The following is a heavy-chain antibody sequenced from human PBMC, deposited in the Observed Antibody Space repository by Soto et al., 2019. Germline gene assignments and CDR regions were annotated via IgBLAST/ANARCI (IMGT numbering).Heavy chain of an antibody. Sequence: QVQLVQSGAEVKKPGASVKVSCKASGYTFTSYGISWVRQAPGQGLGWMGWISAYNGNTNNAQRLQGRDTMTTDTPQSTVYRELRSHRSNATAQHYCAREDPTILIWDKGTLVTISS. J-gene: IGHJ4*02. CDR3: AREDPTILI. V-gene: IGHV1-18*01. CDR2: ISAYNGNT. CDR1: GYTFTSYG.